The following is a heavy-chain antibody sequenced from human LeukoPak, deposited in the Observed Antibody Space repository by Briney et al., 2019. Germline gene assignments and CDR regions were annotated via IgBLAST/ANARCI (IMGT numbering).Heavy chain of an antibody. CDR3: VRDNSGWYRPALGRETAYYYYYYMDV. D-gene: IGHD6-19*01. V-gene: IGHV3-7*01. J-gene: IGHJ6*03. CDR1: GFTFSSYW. Sequence: GGSLRLSCAASGFTFSSYWMSWVRQAPGKGLEWVANIKQDGSEKYYVDSVKGRFTISRDNAKNSLYLQMNSLRTEDTAVYYCVRDNSGWYRPALGRETAYYYYYYMDVWGQGTLVTVSS. CDR2: IKQDGSEK.